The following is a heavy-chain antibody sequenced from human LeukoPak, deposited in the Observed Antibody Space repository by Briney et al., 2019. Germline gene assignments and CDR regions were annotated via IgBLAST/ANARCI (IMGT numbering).Heavy chain of an antibody. CDR1: GYTFTGYY. D-gene: IGHD6-19*01. CDR2: INPNSGGT. CDR3: AREILYGLVLANFEY. V-gene: IGHV1-2*02. Sequence: ASVKVSCKASGYTFTGYYMHWVRQAPGQGLEWMGWINPNSGGTNYAQKFQGRVTMTRDTSISTAYMELSRLRSDDTAVYYCAREILYGLVLANFEYWGQGTLVTVSS. J-gene: IGHJ4*02.